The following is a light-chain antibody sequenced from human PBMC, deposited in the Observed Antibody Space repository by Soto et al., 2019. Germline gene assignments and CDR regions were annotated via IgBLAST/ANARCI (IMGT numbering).Light chain of an antibody. V-gene: IGKV1-39*01. CDR2: AAS. CDR1: QGISTY. CDR3: LQAYNYPQT. Sequence: DIQMTQCTSSLSASLGDRFTITCRASQGISTYLNWYQQRPGKAPKLLIYAASSLQSGVPSRFSGSGSEAHFTLTISRLQPEDFATYYCLQAYNYPQTFGQGTKVDIK. J-gene: IGKJ1*01.